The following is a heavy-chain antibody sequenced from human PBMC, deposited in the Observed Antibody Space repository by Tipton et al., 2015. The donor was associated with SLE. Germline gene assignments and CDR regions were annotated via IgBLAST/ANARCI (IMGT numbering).Heavy chain of an antibody. J-gene: IGHJ4*02. D-gene: IGHD6-19*01. Sequence: TLSLTCTVSGGSISSHYWSWIRQPPGKGLEWIGYIYYSGSTNYNPSLKSRVTISVDTSKNQFSLKLSSVTAADTAGYYCARDGRSSGWYGGYYFDYWGQGTLVTVSS. CDR1: GGSISSHY. CDR3: ARDGRSSGWYGGYYFDY. CDR2: IYYSGST. V-gene: IGHV4-59*11.